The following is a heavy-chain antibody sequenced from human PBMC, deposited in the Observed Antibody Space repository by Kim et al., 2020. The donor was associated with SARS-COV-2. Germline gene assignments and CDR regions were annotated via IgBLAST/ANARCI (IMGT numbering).Heavy chain of an antibody. CDR1: GFTFSSYA. Sequence: GGSLRLSCAASGFTFSSYAMSWVRQAPGKGLEWVSSISGSGRSTHYADSVKGRFTISRDNSKNTLYLQVNSLGAEDTAVYYCAKHIAARTAGFDYWGQGTLVTVSS. V-gene: IGHV3-23*01. CDR3: AKHIAARTAGFDY. D-gene: IGHD6-6*01. CDR2: ISGSGRST. J-gene: IGHJ4*02.